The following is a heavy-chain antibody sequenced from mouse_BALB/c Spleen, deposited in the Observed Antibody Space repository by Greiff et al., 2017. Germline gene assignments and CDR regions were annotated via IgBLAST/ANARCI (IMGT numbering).Heavy chain of an antibody. CDR2: ISDGGSYT. V-gene: IGHV5-4*02. Sequence: EVKLVESGGGLVKPGGSLKLSCAASGFTFSDYYMYWVRQTPEKRLEWVATISDGGSYTYYPDSVKGRFTISRDNAKNNLYLQMSSLKSEDTAMYYCARGYGNYAMDYWGQGTSVTVSS. CDR3: ARGYGNYAMDY. D-gene: IGHD2-1*01. CDR1: GFTFSDYY. J-gene: IGHJ4*01.